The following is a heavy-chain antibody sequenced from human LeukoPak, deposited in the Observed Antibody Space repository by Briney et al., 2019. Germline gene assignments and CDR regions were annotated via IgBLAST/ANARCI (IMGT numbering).Heavy chain of an antibody. D-gene: IGHD1-26*01. V-gene: IGHV4-59*08. J-gene: IGHJ4*02. CDR1: GGSFSGYY. Sequence: SETLSLTCAVYGGSFSGYYWSWIRQPPGKGLEWIGYIYYSGSTNYNPSLKSRVTISVDTSKNQFSLKLSSVTAADTAVYYCARREEGVYFDYWGQGTLVTVSS. CDR3: ARREEGVYFDY. CDR2: IYYSGST.